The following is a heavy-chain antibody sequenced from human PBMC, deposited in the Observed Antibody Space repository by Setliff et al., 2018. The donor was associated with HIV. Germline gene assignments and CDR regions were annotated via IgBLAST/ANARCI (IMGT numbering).Heavy chain of an antibody. Sequence: GGSLRLSCAASGFTFDDYAMHWVRQAPGKGLEWVSGISWSSGSIGYADSVKGRFTISRDNAKNSLYLQMNSLRAEDTAFYYCVKGYTSTWGPFDYWGQGTLVTVSS. D-gene: IGHD6-13*01. J-gene: IGHJ4*02. CDR2: ISWSSGSI. CDR3: VKGYTSTWGPFDY. V-gene: IGHV3-9*01. CDR1: GFTFDDYA.